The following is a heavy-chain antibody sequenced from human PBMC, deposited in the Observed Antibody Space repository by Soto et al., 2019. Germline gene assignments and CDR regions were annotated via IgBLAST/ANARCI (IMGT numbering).Heavy chain of an antibody. Sequence: SETLSLTCAISGDSVSSNTASWNWIRQSPSRGLEWLGRTYFRSKWYNDYAVSVKSRIIINPDTSNNQFSLQLNSVTPEDTAVYFCAKGDNLGPKTGYAFDPWGQGIMVTVS. CDR1: GDSVSSNTAS. J-gene: IGHJ5*02. D-gene: IGHD5-12*01. CDR3: AKGDNLGPKTGYAFDP. CDR2: TYFRSKWYN. V-gene: IGHV6-1*01.